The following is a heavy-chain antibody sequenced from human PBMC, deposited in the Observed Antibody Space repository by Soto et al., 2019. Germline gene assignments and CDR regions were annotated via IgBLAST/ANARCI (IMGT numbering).Heavy chain of an antibody. Sequence: QVQLVQSGAEVKKPGDSVKDSCKPSGSTLKTYYLHWVRQAPGQGLEWMGIIHPSGGVSTYAQKCLGRVTINSQTSSSTGNMELSSLRSADKAVYYCARGGHIAVVTASFDYWGQGTLVTVSS. J-gene: IGHJ4*02. D-gene: IGHD2-21*02. CDR1: GSTLKTYY. CDR3: ARGGHIAVVTASFDY. CDR2: IHPSGGVS. V-gene: IGHV1-46*02.